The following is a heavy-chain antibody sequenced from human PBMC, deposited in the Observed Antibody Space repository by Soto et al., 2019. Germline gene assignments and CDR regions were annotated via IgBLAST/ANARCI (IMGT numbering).Heavy chain of an antibody. CDR2: ISVYNGNT. D-gene: IGHD3-22*01. J-gene: IGHJ4*02. V-gene: IGHV1-18*01. CDR1: GYSFATSG. Sequence: QVKLVQSGTEVKKPGASIKVSCKASGYSFATSGMTWVRQAPGQGLEWMGWISVYNGNTNYDKNLQHRVTMTTDTSTNTAYLEVRNLRSDDTAVYYCARAGQYYDASGYADWGQGTLVTVSS. CDR3: ARAGQYYDASGYAD.